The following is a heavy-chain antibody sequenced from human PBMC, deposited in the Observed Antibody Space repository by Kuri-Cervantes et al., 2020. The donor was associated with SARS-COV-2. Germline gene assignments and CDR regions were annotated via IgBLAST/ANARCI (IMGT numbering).Heavy chain of an antibody. CDR1: GFSFTDYY. J-gene: IGHJ4*02. V-gene: IGHV3-11*06. Sequence: GGSLRLCCETSGFSFTDYYVSWIRQIPGRGLEWVSSISSGSDYIYYADSVKGRFSVSRDNAENSLSLQMNSLTAGDTAVYYCARDRGYCDGGGCYSTGFSFDYWGQGALVTVSS. D-gene: IGHD2-15*01. CDR3: ARDRGYCDGGGCYSTGFSFDY. CDR2: ISSGSDYI.